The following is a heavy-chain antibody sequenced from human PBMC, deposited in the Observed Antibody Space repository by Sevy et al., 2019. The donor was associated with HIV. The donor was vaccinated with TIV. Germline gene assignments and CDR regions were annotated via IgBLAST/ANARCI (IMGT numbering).Heavy chain of an antibody. CDR3: ARVGAPTYNYDNSGYYGY. CDR2: ISSSSYI. V-gene: IGHV3-21*01. Sequence: GGSLRLSCAASGFTFSSYSMNWVRQAPGKGLEWVSSISSSSYIYYADSVKGRFTISRDNAKNSLYLQMNSLRAEDTAVYYCARVGAPTYNYDNSGYYGYWGQGTLVTVSS. J-gene: IGHJ4*02. CDR1: GFTFSSYS. D-gene: IGHD3-22*01.